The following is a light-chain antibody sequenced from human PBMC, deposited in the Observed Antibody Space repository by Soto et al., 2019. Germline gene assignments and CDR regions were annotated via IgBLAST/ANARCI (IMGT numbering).Light chain of an antibody. CDR3: CSCAGINIWV. V-gene: IGLV2-23*02. J-gene: IGLJ3*02. CDR1: SSDVGNYNF. Sequence: QSALTQPASVSGSPGQSITISCTGTSSDVGNYNFVSWYQQHPGKAPKLMIFEVSQRPSGVSNRFSGSKSGNTAFLTISGLHTEGEADYCCCSCAGINIWVFGGGTKLTVL. CDR2: EVS.